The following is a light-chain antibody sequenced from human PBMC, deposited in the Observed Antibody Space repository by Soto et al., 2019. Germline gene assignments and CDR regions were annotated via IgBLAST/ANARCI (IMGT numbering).Light chain of an antibody. J-gene: IGLJ1*01. Sequence: QPVLTQSPSASASLGASGKLTCTLSSGQHIYAIVWHQQQPEKGPRYLLKVNSDGSHTKGDGIPDRFSGSSSGAERYLTISSLQSEDEADYYCQAWASGIGVFGAGTKVTVL. CDR1: SGQHIYA. CDR3: QAWASGIGV. V-gene: IGLV4-69*02. CDR2: VNSDGSH.